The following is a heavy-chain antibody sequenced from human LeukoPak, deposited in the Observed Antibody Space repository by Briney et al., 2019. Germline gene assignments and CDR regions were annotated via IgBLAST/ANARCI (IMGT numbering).Heavy chain of an antibody. Sequence: SETLSLTCTVSGGSISSSSYYWGWIRQPPGKGLEWIGSIYYSGSTYYNPSLKSRVTISVDTSKNQFSLKLSSVTAADTAVYYCASPGYDLFDYWGQGTLVTVSS. J-gene: IGHJ4*02. CDR2: IYYSGST. V-gene: IGHV4-39*01. CDR3: ASPGYDLFDY. CDR1: GGSISSSSYY. D-gene: IGHD2-2*01.